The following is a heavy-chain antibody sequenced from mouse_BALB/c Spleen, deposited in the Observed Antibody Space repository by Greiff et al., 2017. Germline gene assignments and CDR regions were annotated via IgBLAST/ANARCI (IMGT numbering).Heavy chain of an antibody. Sequence: VQLQQSGAELVRSGASVKLSCTASGFNIKDYYMHWVKQRPEQGLEWIGWIDPENGDTEYAPKFQGKATMTADTSSNTAYLQLSSLTSEDTAVYYCNYGSSPMDYWGQGTSVTVPS. J-gene: IGHJ4*01. V-gene: IGHV14-4*02. CDR3: NYGSSPMDY. D-gene: IGHD1-1*01. CDR2: IDPENGDT. CDR1: GFNIKDYY.